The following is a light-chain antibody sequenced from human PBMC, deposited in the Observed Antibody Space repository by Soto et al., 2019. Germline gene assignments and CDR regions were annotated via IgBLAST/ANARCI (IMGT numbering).Light chain of an antibody. CDR3: QQYGSSPGT. J-gene: IGKJ1*01. CDR1: QSVLYSSNNKNY. CDR2: GAS. Sequence: DIVMTQSPDSLAVSLGERATINCKSSQSVLYSSNNKNYLAWYQQKPGQPPRLLIYGASSRATGIPDRFSGSGSGTDFTLTISRLEPEDFAVYYCQQYGSSPGTFGQGTKVEIK. V-gene: IGKV4-1*01.